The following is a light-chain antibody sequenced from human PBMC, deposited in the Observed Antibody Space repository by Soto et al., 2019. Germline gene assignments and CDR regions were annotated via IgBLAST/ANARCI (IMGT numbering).Light chain of an antibody. V-gene: IGLV2-14*02. CDR3: DSFKSSSTLV. Sequence: QSALTQPASVSGSPGQSITISCTGTSSDVGSYNLVSWYQQPPGKAPKLMIYEDTKRPSGASNRFSGSKSGNTASLTISGLQAEDEADYYCDSFKSSSTLVFGGGTKLTVL. J-gene: IGLJ2*01. CDR1: SSDVGSYNL. CDR2: EDT.